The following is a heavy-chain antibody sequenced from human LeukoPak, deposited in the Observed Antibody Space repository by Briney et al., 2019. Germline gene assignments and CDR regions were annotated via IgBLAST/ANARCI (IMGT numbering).Heavy chain of an antibody. V-gene: IGHV1-18*01. CDR2: ISAYNGNT. CDR1: GYTFTSYG. CDR3: ARDHSSGWYYYYYGMDV. J-gene: IGHJ6*02. D-gene: IGHD6-19*01. Sequence: ASVKVSCKASGYTFTSYGISWVRQAPGQGLEWMGGISAYNGNTNYAQKLQGRVTMTTDTSTSTAYMELRSLRSDDTAVYYCARDHSSGWYYYYYGMDVWGQGTTVTVSS.